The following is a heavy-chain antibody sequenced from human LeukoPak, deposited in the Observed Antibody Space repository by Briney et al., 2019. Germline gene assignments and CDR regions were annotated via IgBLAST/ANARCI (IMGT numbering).Heavy chain of an antibody. CDR2: INHSGGT. CDR1: GGSFSGYY. Sequence: PSETLSLTCAVYGGSFSGYYWSWIRQPPGKGLEWIGEINHSGGTNYNPSLKSRVTISVDTSKNQFSLKLSSVTAADTAVYYCAGIMTTSYPMLGYWGQGTLVTVSS. D-gene: IGHD2/OR15-2a*01. V-gene: IGHV4-34*01. J-gene: IGHJ4*02. CDR3: AGIMTTSYPMLGY.